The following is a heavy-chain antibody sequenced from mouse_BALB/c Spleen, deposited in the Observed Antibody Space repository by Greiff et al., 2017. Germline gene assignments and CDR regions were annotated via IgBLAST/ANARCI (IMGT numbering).Heavy chain of an antibody. CDR1: GFTFSSYG. CDR2: INSNGGST. V-gene: IGHV5-6-3*01. CDR3: ARDGHYYGSSWFAY. J-gene: IGHJ3*01. D-gene: IGHD1-1*01. Sequence: EVKLEESGGGLVQPGGSLKLSCAASGFTFSSYGMSWVRQTPDKRLELVATINSNGGSTYYPDSVKGRFTISRDNAKNTLYLQMSSLKSEDTAMYYCARDGHYYGSSWFAYWGQGTLVTVSA.